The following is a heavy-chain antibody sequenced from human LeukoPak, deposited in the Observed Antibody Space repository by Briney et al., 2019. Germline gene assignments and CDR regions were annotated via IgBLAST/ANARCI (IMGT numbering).Heavy chain of an antibody. CDR1: GYSFATYW. V-gene: IGHV5-51*01. CDR3: ARERDY. CDR2: IFPGDSDT. J-gene: IGHJ4*02. D-gene: IGHD1-1*01. Sequence: GASLKISCQGSGYSFATYWIAWVRQMPGKGLEWMGVIFPGDSDTRYSPSFQGQVTISADKSISTAYLQWSSLKASDTAMYYCARERDYWGQGTLVTVSS.